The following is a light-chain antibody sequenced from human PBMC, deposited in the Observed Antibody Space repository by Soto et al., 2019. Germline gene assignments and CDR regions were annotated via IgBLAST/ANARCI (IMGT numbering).Light chain of an antibody. V-gene: IGLV2-11*01. CDR1: SSDVGVYNY. CDR3: CTYAGSYTIV. J-gene: IGLJ1*01. Sequence: QSALTQPRSVSGSPGQSVTISCTGTSSDVGVYNYVSWYQQYPGKAPKIMIYDVSKRPSGVPDRFSGSKSDNTASLTISGLQAEDEAAYYCCTYAGSYTIVFGTGTKVTVL. CDR2: DVS.